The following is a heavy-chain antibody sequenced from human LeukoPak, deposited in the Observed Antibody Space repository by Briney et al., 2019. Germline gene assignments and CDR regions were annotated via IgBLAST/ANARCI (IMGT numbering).Heavy chain of an antibody. V-gene: IGHV3-11*04. Sequence: GGSLRLSCAASGFTFSDYYMSWIRQAPGKGLEWVSYISSGGSTIYYADSVKGRFTVSRDNAKNSLYLQMNSLRAEDTAVYYCARDIYYYDSSGYYFPGGSDYWGQGTLVTVSS. CDR2: ISSGGSTI. D-gene: IGHD3-22*01. CDR3: ARDIYYYDSSGYYFPGGSDY. CDR1: GFTFSDYY. J-gene: IGHJ4*02.